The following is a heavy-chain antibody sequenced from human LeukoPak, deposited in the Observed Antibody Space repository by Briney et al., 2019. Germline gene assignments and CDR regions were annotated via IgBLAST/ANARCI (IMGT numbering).Heavy chain of an antibody. D-gene: IGHD2-15*01. CDR2: INPNSGGT. Sequence: GASVKVSCKASGYTFTGYYIHWVRQAPGQGLEWMGWINPNSGGTNYAQKFQGRVTMTRDTSISTAYMELSRLRSDDTAVYYCARTRGGYCSGGSCYRTFDYWGQGTLVTVSS. V-gene: IGHV1-2*02. CDR1: GYTFTGYY. CDR3: ARTRGGYCSGGSCYRTFDY. J-gene: IGHJ4*02.